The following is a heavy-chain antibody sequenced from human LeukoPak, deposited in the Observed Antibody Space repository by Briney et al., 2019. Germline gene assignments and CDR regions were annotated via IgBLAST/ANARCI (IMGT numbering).Heavy chain of an antibody. D-gene: IGHD6-13*01. CDR1: GYTFSGYY. CDR2: INPNSGGT. Sequence: ASVKVSCKASGYTFSGYYMHWVRQAPGQGLEWMGWINPNSGGTNYAQKFQGRVTMTRATSISTAYMELSRLRSDDTAVYSGARGYPLSTTAAGTYFQHWARAPWSPSPQ. CDR3: ARGYPLSTTAAGTYFQH. J-gene: IGHJ1*01. V-gene: IGHV1-2*02.